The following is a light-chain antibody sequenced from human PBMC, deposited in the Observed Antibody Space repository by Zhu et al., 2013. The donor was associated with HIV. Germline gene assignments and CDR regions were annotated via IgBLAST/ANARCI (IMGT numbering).Light chain of an antibody. Sequence: PSSLSASVGDRVAITCRASQGIGNYLAWFQQKPGELPKLLIYAASTLQSGVPSRFSGSGSGTDFTLTISTLQPEDVATYYCQKYNSAPXSSFGQGTKVEIK. CDR3: QKYNSAPXSS. CDR2: AAS. J-gene: IGKJ1*01. V-gene: IGKV1-27*01. CDR1: QGIGNY.